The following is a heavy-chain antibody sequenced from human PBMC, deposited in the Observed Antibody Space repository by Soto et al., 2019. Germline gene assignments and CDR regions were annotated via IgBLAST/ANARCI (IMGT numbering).Heavy chain of an antibody. CDR2: ISGSGGST. CDR3: AKSPSIFGVVITEGFDFYFDY. CDR1: GFTFSSYA. D-gene: IGHD3-3*01. J-gene: IGHJ4*02. V-gene: IGHV3-23*01. Sequence: LSLTCAASGFTFSSYAMSWVRQAPGKGLEWVSAISGSGGSTYYADSVKGRFTISRDNSKNTLYLQMNSLRAEDTAVYYCAKSPSIFGVVITEGFDFYFDYWGQGTLVTVSS.